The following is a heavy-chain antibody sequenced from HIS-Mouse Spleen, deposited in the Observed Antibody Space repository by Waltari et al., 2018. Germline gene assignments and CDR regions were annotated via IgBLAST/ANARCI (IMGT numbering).Heavy chain of an antibody. CDR1: GFTVSSNY. CDR3: ARGGLAAAGWYFDL. J-gene: IGHJ2*01. CDR2: IYSGGSN. Sequence: EVQLVESGGGLIQPGGSLRLSCAASGFTVSSNYMSWVRQAPGKGLDWVSVIYSGGSNYYADSVKGRFTISRDNSKNTLYLQMNSRRAEDTAVYYCARGGLAAAGWYFDLWGRGTLVTVSS. V-gene: IGHV3-53*01. D-gene: IGHD6-13*01.